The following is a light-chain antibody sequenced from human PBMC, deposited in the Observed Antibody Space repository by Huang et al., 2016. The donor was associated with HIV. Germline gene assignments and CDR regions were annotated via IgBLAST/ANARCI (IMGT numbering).Light chain of an antibody. CDR1: QSLLHSNGYNF. CDR3: MQSLQIPWT. J-gene: IGKJ1*01. CDR2: LGS. V-gene: IGKV2-28*01. Sequence: DIVMTQSPLSLPVTPGEPASIACRSNQSLLHSNGYNFLDWYLQKPGQSPQLLINLGSNRASGVPDRFSGSCSGTDFTLKISRVEAEDVGVYYCMQSLQIPWTFGQGTTVEI.